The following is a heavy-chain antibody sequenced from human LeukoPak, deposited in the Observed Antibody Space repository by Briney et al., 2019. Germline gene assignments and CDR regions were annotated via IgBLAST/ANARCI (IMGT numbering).Heavy chain of an antibody. V-gene: IGHV1-69*13. D-gene: IGHD3-22*01. CDR2: IIPIFGTA. CDR1: GGTFSSYA. CDR3: ASPYDSSGYYFDY. J-gene: IGHJ4*02. Sequence: SVKVSCKASGGTFSSYAISWVRQAPGQGLEWMGGIIPIFGTANYAQKFQGRVTITADESTSTAYMELSSLRSEDTAVYYCASPYDSSGYYFDYWGQGTLVTVSS.